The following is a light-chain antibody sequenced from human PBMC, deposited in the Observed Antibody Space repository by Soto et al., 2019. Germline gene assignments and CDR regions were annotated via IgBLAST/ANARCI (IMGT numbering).Light chain of an antibody. CDR1: QSISTY. V-gene: IGKV1-5*03. Sequence: EIQMTQSPSTLSVSVGERVTITCRASQSISTYLAWYQQKPGKAPKLLIYKASNLETGVPSRFSGSGSGTEFTLTISSLQPDDPATYYCQQYNSYSRTFGLGTKVEIK. CDR2: KAS. CDR3: QQYNSYSRT. J-gene: IGKJ1*01.